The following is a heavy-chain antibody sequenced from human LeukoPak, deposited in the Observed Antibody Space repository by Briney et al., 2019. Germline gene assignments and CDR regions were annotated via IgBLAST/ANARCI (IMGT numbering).Heavy chain of an antibody. J-gene: IGHJ4*02. CDR2: INPNSGGT. V-gene: IGHV1-2*02. CDR1: GYTFTGYY. Sequence: ASVKVSCKASGYTFTGYYMHWVRQAPGQGLEWMGWINPNSGGTNYAQKFQGRVTMTRDTSISTAYMELSRLRSDDTAVYYCARDSLWFGESYFDYWGQGTLVTVSS. D-gene: IGHD3-10*01. CDR3: ARDSLWFGESYFDY.